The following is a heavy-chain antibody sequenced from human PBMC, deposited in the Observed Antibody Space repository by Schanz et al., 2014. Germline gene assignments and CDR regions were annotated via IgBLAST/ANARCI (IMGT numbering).Heavy chain of an antibody. CDR2: ISGSGGST. V-gene: IGHV3-23*04. Sequence: EVQLVESGGTLVRPGGSLRLSCAASGFTFSTYAMAWVRQAPGKGLEWVSSISGSGGSTYYADSVKGRFTISRDNSKNTLYLQMNSLRAEDTAVYYCAKGRFGELSAFDIWGQGTMVTVSS. CDR3: AKGRFGELSAFDI. CDR1: GFTFSTYA. J-gene: IGHJ3*02. D-gene: IGHD3-10*01.